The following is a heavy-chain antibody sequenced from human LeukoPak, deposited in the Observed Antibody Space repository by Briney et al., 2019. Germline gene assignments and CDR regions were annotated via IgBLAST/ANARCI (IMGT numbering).Heavy chain of an antibody. V-gene: IGHV3-21*01. CDR3: ARERPSCGGDCEFRDAFDI. Sequence: ETLSLTCTVSGGSISTITYYWGWIRQPPGKGLEWVSSISSSSSYIYYADSVKGRFTISRDNAKNSLYLQMNSLRAEDTAVYYCARERPSCGGDCEFRDAFDIWGQGTMVTVSS. J-gene: IGHJ3*02. CDR1: GGSISTITYY. D-gene: IGHD2-21*02. CDR2: ISSSSSYI.